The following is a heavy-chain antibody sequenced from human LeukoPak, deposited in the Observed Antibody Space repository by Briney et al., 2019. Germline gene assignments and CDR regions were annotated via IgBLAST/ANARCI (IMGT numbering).Heavy chain of an antibody. V-gene: IGHV4-61*05. CDR2: IHYSGRT. Sequence: SETLSLTCTVSGGSISSSSYYWGWIRQPPGKGLEWIAYIHYSGRTNSNPTLNSRVTISVDMSKNQFSLKLISVTAADTAVYYCARHGYDTGSYLAHFDFWGQGTLVTVSS. CDR1: GGSISSSSYY. D-gene: IGHD3-22*01. J-gene: IGHJ4*02. CDR3: ARHGYDTGSYLAHFDF.